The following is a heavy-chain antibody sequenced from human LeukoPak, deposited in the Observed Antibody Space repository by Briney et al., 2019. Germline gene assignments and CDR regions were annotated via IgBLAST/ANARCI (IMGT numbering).Heavy chain of an antibody. CDR2: INPNSGGT. J-gene: IGHJ4*02. Sequence: ASVKVSCKASGYTFTGYYMHWVRQAPGQGLEWMGWINPNSGGTNYAQKFQGRVTMTRDTSISTAYMELSRLRSDDTAVYYCARVEYCNVGNCYFRPGAYWGQGTLVTVSS. CDR1: GYTFTGYY. D-gene: IGHD2-15*01. V-gene: IGHV1-2*02. CDR3: ARVEYCNVGNCYFRPGAY.